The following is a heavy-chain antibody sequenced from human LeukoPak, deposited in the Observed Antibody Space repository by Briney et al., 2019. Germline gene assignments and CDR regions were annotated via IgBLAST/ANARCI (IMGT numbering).Heavy chain of an antibody. J-gene: IGHJ5*02. V-gene: IGHV4-39*07. CDR1: GGSIRSSSYY. Sequence: SETLSLTCTVSGGSIRSSSYYWGCIRQPPGKGLEWIGSIYYTGSTNYNPSLKSRVTISVDTSKNQFSLRLSSVTAADTAVYYCARNPDVAAAGTIWFDPRGQGTLVTVSS. CDR3: ARNPDVAAAGTIWFDP. D-gene: IGHD6-13*01. CDR2: IYYTGST.